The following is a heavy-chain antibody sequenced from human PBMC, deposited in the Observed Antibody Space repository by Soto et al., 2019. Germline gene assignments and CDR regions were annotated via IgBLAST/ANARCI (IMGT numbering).Heavy chain of an antibody. V-gene: IGHV1-24*01. J-gene: IGHJ4*02. Sequence: ASVKVSCKVSGYTLTELSMHWVRQAPGKGLEWMGGFDPEDGETIYAQKFQGRVTITEDTSTDTVYMQLSSLTSEDTAVYYCARDDSGFSGSHYIDYFNYWGQGALVTVSS. D-gene: IGHD1-26*01. CDR1: GYTLTELS. CDR2: FDPEDGET. CDR3: ARDDSGFSGSHYIDYFNY.